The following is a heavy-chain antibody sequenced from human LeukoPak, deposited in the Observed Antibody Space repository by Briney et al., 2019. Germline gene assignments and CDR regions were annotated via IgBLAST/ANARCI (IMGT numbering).Heavy chain of an antibody. J-gene: IGHJ5*02. CDR2: IYRSGTT. Sequence: PSETLSLTCAVSGGSISSGGDSWSWIRQPPGKGLEWIGYIYRSGTTYYNPSLKSRVTISIDRSKNQFSLKLSSVTAADTAVYYCARNYWNDPYNWFDPWGQGTLVTVSS. CDR1: GGSISSGGDS. D-gene: IGHD1-1*01. V-gene: IGHV4-30-2*01. CDR3: ARNYWNDPYNWFDP.